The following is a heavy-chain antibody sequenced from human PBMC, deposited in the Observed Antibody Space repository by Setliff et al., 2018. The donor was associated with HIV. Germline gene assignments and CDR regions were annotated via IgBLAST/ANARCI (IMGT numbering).Heavy chain of an antibody. CDR3: ARGPESVAPRMCAFDI. D-gene: IGHD6-6*01. V-gene: IGHV4-34*01. CDR2: INHSGNT. CDR1: GGSFMGYY. Sequence: TLSLTCAVYGGSFMGYYWNWIRQPPGKGLEWIGEINHSGNTNSNPSLKSRVTISVDPSKSQFSLRPNSVTAADTATYYCARGPESVAPRMCAFDIWGQGTMVTVS. J-gene: IGHJ3*02.